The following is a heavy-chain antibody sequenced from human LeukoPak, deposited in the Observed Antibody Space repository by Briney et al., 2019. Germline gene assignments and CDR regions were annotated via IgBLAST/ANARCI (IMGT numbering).Heavy chain of an antibody. CDR3: ARGGYRGYCSSTSCPYNWFDP. J-gene: IGHJ5*02. Sequence: PSETLSLTCTVSGGSISSGGYYWSWIRQHPGKGLEWIGYIYYSGSTYYNPSLKSRVTISVDTSKNQFSLRLSSVTAADTAVYYCARGGYRGYCSSTSCPYNWFDPWGQGTLATVSS. CDR2: IYYSGST. D-gene: IGHD2-2*01. V-gene: IGHV4-31*03. CDR1: GGSISSGGYY.